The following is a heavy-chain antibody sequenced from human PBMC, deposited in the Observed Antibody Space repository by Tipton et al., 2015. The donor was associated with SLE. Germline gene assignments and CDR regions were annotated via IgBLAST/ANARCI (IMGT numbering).Heavy chain of an antibody. D-gene: IGHD6-6*01. J-gene: IGHJ3*02. Sequence: GSLRLSCAASGFTFSSYSMNWVRQAPGKGLEWVSSISSSSSYIYYADSVKGRFTISRDNAKNSLYLQMNSLRAEDTAVYYCARDSPRYSGSWKGDGFDIWGQGTMVTVSS. CDR1: GFTFSSYS. V-gene: IGHV3-21*01. CDR3: ARDSPRYSGSWKGDGFDI. CDR2: ISSSSSYI.